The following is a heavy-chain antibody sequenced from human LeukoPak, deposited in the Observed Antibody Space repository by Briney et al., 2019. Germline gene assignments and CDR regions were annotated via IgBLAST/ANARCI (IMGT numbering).Heavy chain of an antibody. Sequence: SETLSLTCTVSGDSINNSSYYWGWIRQPPGKGPEWIGSIHYSGSTYYNPSLKSRVTISVDTSKNQFSLRLSSVTAADTAVYYCARGSIAPDYWGQGTLVTVSS. CDR3: ARGSIAPDY. J-gene: IGHJ4*02. CDR2: IHYSGST. V-gene: IGHV4-39*01. D-gene: IGHD6-6*01. CDR1: GDSINNSSYY.